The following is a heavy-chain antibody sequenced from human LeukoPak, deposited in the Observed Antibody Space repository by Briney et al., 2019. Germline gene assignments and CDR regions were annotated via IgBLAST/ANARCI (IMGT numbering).Heavy chain of an antibody. CDR1: GFTVSSNY. CDR3: ARTRPNSGYDRYYYYMDV. J-gene: IGHJ6*03. CDR2: IYSGGST. V-gene: IGHV3-53*01. Sequence: GGSLRLSCAASGFTVSSNYMSWARQAPGKGLEWVSVIYSGGSTYYADSVKGRFTISRDNSKNTLYLQMNSLRAEDTAVYYCARTRPNSGYDRYYYYMDVWGKGTTVTVSS. D-gene: IGHD5-12*01.